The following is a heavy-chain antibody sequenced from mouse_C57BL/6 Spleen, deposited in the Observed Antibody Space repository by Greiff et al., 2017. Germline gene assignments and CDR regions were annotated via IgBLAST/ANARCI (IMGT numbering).Heavy chain of an antibody. Sequence: EVQLQQSGPELVKPGASVKMSCKASGYTFTDYNMHWVKQSHGKSLEWIGYINPNNGGTSYNQKFKGKGTLTVNKSSSTAYMELRSLTSEDSAVYYCASYYEGAMDYWGQGTSVTVSS. D-gene: IGHD2-4*01. V-gene: IGHV1-22*01. J-gene: IGHJ4*01. CDR1: GYTFTDYN. CDR3: ASYYEGAMDY. CDR2: INPNNGGT.